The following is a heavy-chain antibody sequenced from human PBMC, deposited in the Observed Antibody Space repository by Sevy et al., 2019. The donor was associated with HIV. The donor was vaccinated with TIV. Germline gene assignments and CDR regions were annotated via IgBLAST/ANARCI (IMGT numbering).Heavy chain of an antibody. Sequence: GGSLRLSCTGSGFNIADYYMTWVRQAPGKGLDWVGFIITKNHGGTPEYGASVKGRFTISRDDSKNTIYLQMHSLKTEDTGIYYCARQAREAWRGSGVYYNVTDGFDPWGQGTLVTVSS. CDR3: ARQAREAWRGSGVYYNVTDGFDP. D-gene: IGHD3-10*01. CDR2: IITKNHGGTP. J-gene: IGHJ5*02. CDR1: GFNIADYY. V-gene: IGHV3-49*04.